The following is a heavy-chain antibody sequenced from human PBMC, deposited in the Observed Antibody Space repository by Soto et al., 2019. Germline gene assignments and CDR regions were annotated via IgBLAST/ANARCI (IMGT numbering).Heavy chain of an antibody. D-gene: IGHD5-12*01. CDR2: INHSGST. CDR1: GGSFSGYY. V-gene: IGHV4-34*01. J-gene: IGHJ3*02. CDR3: ARGVVATIHAFDI. Sequence: SETLSLTCAVYGGSFSGYYWSWIRQPPGKGLEWIGEINHSGSTNYNPSLKSRVTISVDTSKNQFSLKLSSVTAADTAVYYCARGVVATIHAFDIWGQGTMVTVSS.